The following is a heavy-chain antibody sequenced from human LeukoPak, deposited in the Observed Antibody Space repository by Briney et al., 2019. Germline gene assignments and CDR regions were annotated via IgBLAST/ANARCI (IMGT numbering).Heavy chain of an antibody. J-gene: IGHJ4*02. CDR1: GFTFDDYA. CDR2: ISWNSGSI. CDR3: AKGQYYDISDQVDY. D-gene: IGHD3-9*01. V-gene: IGHV3-9*01. Sequence: PGRSLRLSCAASGFTFDDYAMHWIRQAPGKGLEWVSGISWNSGSIGHADSVKGRFTISRDNAKNSLYLQMNSLRAEDTALYYCAKGQYYDISDQVDYWGQGTLVTVSS.